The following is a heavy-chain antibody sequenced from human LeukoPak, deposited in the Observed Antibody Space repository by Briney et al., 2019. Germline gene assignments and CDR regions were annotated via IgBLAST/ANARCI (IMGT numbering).Heavy chain of an antibody. Sequence: SQTLPLTCAISGDSVSSNGASWNWIRQSPSRGLEWLGRTYYRSQQWHSDYAPSVKDRITLNPDTSKNQFSLQLNSMTPEDTAVYYCGRETDFGVVTNWGQGTLVTVSS. D-gene: IGHD3-3*01. CDR1: GDSVSSNGAS. CDR3: GRETDFGVVTN. V-gene: IGHV6-1*01. CDR2: TYYRSQQWHS. J-gene: IGHJ4*02.